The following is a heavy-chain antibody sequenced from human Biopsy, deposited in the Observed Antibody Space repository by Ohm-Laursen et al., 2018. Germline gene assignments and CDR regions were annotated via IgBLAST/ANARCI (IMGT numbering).Heavy chain of an antibody. Sequence: TLSLTCTVSGGSISSGFYYWSWIRQPPGKGLEWIGYIYYSGSTNYNPSLKSRVTISVDTSKNQFSLRLNSVTAADTAVYYCARATNSTGWSYYYFYGMDVWGQGTTVTVSS. J-gene: IGHJ6*02. D-gene: IGHD6-19*01. V-gene: IGHV4-61*01. CDR1: GGSISSGFYY. CDR3: ARATNSTGWSYYYFYGMDV. CDR2: IYYSGST.